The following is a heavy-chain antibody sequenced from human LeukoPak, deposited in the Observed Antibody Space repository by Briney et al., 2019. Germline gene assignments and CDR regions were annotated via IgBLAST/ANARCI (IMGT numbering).Heavy chain of an antibody. D-gene: IGHD3-10*01. V-gene: IGHV3-23*01. J-gene: IGHJ4*02. CDR2: ISGSGGVT. CDR3: AKDFLPTMVRRVIISGSDY. CDR1: VFTFSSYA. Sequence: GSLRLSCAASVFTFSSYAVSWGRQAPGNGLEGLSAISGSGGVTDYADSVKGRFTISRENSKNTLYLQMNSLRAEETAVYYCAKDFLPTMVRRVIISGSDYWRQGTLVTVST.